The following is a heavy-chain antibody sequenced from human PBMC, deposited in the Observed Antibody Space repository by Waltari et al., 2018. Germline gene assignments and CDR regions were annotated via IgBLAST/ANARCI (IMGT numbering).Heavy chain of an antibody. CDR1: GGSISSGGYY. Sequence: QVQLQESGPGLVKPSQTLSLTCTVSGGSISSGGYYWSWIRQHPGQGLEWVGYIYYSGSTYYNPSLKSRVTISVDTSKNQFSLKLSSVTAADTAVYYCARDLGAARPNPFSYYYYYMDVWGKGTTVTVSS. J-gene: IGHJ6*03. CDR3: ARDLGAARPNPFSYYYYYMDV. CDR2: IYYSGST. D-gene: IGHD6-6*01. V-gene: IGHV4-31*03.